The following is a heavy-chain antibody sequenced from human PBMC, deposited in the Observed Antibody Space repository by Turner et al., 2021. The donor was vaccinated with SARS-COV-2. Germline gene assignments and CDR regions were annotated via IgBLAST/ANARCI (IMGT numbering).Heavy chain of an antibody. CDR3: AKDDIAREWMLL. Sequence: QLQLQLWGAGLLKPSEILSLPCAVYGGSFSGNYWTWIRQPPGKGLEWLGEIHRSGTTYHNPSVKGRVTMSGDTSKNQFYLKVSIVTAADTAVYYCAKDDIAREWMLLWGQGTLVTVSS. V-gene: IGHV4-34*02. D-gene: IGHD3-9*01. CDR2: IHRSGTT. J-gene: IGHJ4*02. CDR1: GGSFSGNY.